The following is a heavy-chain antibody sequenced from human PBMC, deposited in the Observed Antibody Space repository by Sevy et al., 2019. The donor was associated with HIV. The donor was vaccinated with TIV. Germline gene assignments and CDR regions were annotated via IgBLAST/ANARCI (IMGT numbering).Heavy chain of an antibody. CDR3: ARDPAIAAAVTFDN. Sequence: GGSLRLSCAASGFTFSSYEMNWVRQAPGEGPEWVSSITSSAANKYYSDSVKGRFTISRDNAKNSLFLQMNSLRADDTAVYYCARDPAIAAAVTFDNWGQGTLVTVSS. CDR2: ITSSAANK. CDR1: GFTFSSYE. D-gene: IGHD6-13*01. J-gene: IGHJ4*02. V-gene: IGHV3-48*03.